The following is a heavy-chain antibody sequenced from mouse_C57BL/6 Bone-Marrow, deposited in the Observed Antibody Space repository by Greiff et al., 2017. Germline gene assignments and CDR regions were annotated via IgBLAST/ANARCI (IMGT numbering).Heavy chain of an antibody. CDR3: ASPVGNFDFDY. CDR2: ISSGGSYT. J-gene: IGHJ2*01. D-gene: IGHD2-1*01. Sequence: EVQVVESGGDLVKPGGSLKLSCAASGFTFSSYGMSWVRQTPDKRLEWVATISSGGSYTYYPDSVKGRFTISRDNAKNTLYLQMSSLKSEDTAMYYCASPVGNFDFDYWGQGTTLTVSS. CDR1: GFTFSSYG. V-gene: IGHV5-6*01.